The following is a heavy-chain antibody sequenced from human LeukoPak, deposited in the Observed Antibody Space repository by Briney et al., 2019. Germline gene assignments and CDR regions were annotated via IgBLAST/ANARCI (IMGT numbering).Heavy chain of an antibody. J-gene: IGHJ4*02. CDR3: VRTGWELLTT. Sequence: PSETLSLTCNVSGASFESHYWTWIRQTPDKRLEWIGYYFDTGSTDYNPSLKSRATMSVDRSKNQFFLSLKSVTAADTAVYYCVRTGWELLTTWGPGTPVTVSS. V-gene: IGHV4-59*11. D-gene: IGHD4-23*01. CDR1: GASFESHY. CDR2: YFDTGST.